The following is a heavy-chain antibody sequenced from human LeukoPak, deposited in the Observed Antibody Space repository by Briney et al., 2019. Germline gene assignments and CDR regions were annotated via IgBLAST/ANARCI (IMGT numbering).Heavy chain of an antibody. CDR1: GFTFSSYG. V-gene: IGHV3-30*02. D-gene: IGHD3-10*01. J-gene: IGHJ4*02. Sequence: PGGSLRLSCAASGFTFSSYGMHWVRQAPGKGLEWVAFIRYDGSNKYYADSVKGRFTISRDNSKNTLYLQMNSLRAEDTAVYYCARLMVRGLTEYYFDYWGQGTLVTVSS. CDR3: ARLMVRGLTEYYFDY. CDR2: IRYDGSNK.